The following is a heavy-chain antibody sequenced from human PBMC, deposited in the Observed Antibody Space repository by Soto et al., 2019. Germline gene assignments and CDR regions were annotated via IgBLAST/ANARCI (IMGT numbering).Heavy chain of an antibody. Sequence: GGSLRLSCAASGFTFENYAMHWVQQAPGKGLEWVSGISWESGIIGYADSVKGRFTISRDNAKNFLYLQMDSLRAEDTALYYCAKDNTGWSGSPIDFWGQGTLVTVSS. CDR3: AKDNTGWSGSPIDF. CDR1: GFTFENYA. D-gene: IGHD6-19*01. CDR2: ISWESGII. V-gene: IGHV3-9*01. J-gene: IGHJ4*02.